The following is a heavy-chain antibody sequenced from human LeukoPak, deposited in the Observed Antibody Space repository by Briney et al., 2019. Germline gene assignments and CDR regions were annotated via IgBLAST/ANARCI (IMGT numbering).Heavy chain of an antibody. CDR1: GGSISDDY. CDR2: IYYSGST. D-gene: IGHD3-3*01. Sequence: SETLSLTCTVSGGSISDDYWNWIRQPPGKGLEWIGYIYYSGSTTYNPSLKSRVTMSVDTAKNQFSLNLRSVTAADTAVYYCARGDFCSKSNCYLRPMDVWGKGTTVTVSS. V-gene: IGHV4-59*01. J-gene: IGHJ6*03. CDR3: ARGDFCSKSNCYLRPMDV.